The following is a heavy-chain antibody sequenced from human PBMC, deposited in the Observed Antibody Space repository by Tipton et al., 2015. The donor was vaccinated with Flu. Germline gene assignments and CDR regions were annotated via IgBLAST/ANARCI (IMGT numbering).Heavy chain of an antibody. CDR3: ARAEIGGFDY. J-gene: IGHJ4*02. V-gene: IGHV4-38-2*01. D-gene: IGHD2/OR15-2a*01. Sequence: TLSLTCAVSGYSISTGYYWGWIRQPPGKGLEWIGSIYHNGDIHFNPSLKSRVSISVDTSNNRFSLNLTSVTVADTAVYYCARAEIGGFDYWGQGTLVTVSS. CDR1: GYSISTGYY. CDR2: IYHNGDI.